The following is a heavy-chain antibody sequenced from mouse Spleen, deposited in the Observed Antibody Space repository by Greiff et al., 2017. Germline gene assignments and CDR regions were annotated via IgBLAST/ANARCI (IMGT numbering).Heavy chain of an antibody. V-gene: IGHV1-42*01. CDR3: ARSKRNWGGYFDY. Sequence: VQLQQSGPELVKPGASVKISCKASGYSFTGYYMNWVKQSPEKSLEWIGEINPSTGGTTYNQKFKAKATLTVDKSSSTAYMQLKSLTSEDSAVYYCARSKRNWGGYFDYWGQGTTLTVSS. J-gene: IGHJ2*01. CDR2: INPSTGGT. D-gene: IGHD4-1*01. CDR1: GYSFTGYY.